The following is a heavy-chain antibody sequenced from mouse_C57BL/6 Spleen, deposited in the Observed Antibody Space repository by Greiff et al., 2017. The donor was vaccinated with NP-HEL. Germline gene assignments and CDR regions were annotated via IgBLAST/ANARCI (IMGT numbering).Heavy chain of an antibody. D-gene: IGHD3-3*01. V-gene: IGHV1-15*01. CDR1: GYTFTDYE. CDR2: IDPETGGT. Sequence: QVQLKQSGAELVRPGASVTLSCKASGYTFTDYEMHWVKQTPVHGLEWIGAIDPETGGTAYNQKFKGKAILTADKSSSTAYMELRSLTSEDSAVYYCTRSGTRGGYYFDYWGQGTTLTVSS. CDR3: TRSGTRGGYYFDY. J-gene: IGHJ2*01.